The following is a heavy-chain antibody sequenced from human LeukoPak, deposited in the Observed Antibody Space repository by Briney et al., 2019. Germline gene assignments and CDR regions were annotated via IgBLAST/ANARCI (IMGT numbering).Heavy chain of an antibody. J-gene: IGHJ4*02. V-gene: IGHV1-2*02. CDR2: INPNSGGT. D-gene: IGHD2-15*01. Sequence: ASVKVSCKASGYTFTGYYMHWVRQAPGQGLEWMGWINPNSGGTNYAEKFQGRVTMTTDTSTSTAYMELRSLRSDDTAVYYCARGIIGYYFDYWGQGTLVTVSS. CDR1: GYTFTGYY. CDR3: ARGIIGYYFDY.